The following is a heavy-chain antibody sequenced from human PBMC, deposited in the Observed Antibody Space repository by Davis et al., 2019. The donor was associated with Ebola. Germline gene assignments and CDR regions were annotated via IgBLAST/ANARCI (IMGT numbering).Heavy chain of an antibody. D-gene: IGHD3-10*01. CDR3: ASIITMVRGVIVDY. CDR1: GGTFNNYA. Sequence: AASVKVSCKASGGTFNNYAISWVRQAPGQGLEWMGAIIPIFGTANYAQKFQGRVTIIADESTSTAYMELSSLRSEDTAVYYCASIITMVRGVIVDYWGQGTLVTVSS. V-gene: IGHV1-69*13. CDR2: IIPIFGTA. J-gene: IGHJ4*02.